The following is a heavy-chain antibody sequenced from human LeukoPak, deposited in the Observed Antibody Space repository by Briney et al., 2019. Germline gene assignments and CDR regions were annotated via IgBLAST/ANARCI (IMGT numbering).Heavy chain of an antibody. V-gene: IGHV1-18*01. CDR3: ARSFDSNSWPDY. CDR1: GYTFTSYG. Sequence: ASVKVSCKASGYTFTSYGISWVRQAPGQGLEWMGWISAYNGNTNYTQKLQGRVTMTTDTSTSTAYMELRSLRSDDTAVYYCARSFDSNSWPDYWGQGTLVTVSS. D-gene: IGHD6-13*01. J-gene: IGHJ4*02. CDR2: ISAYNGNT.